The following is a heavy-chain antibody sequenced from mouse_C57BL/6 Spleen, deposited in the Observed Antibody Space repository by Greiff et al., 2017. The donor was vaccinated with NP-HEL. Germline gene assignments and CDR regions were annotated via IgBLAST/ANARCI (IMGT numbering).Heavy chain of an antibody. CDR3: ARLRSPPYFDY. CDR1: GYAFSSYW. V-gene: IGHV1-80*01. J-gene: IGHJ2*01. CDR2: IYPGDGDT. D-gene: IGHD1-1*01. Sequence: QVQLQQSGAELVKPGASVKISCKASGYAFSSYWMNWVKQRPGKGLEWIGQIYPGDGDTNYNGKFKGKATLTADKSSSTAYMQLSSLTSEDSAVYFCARLRSPPYFDYWGQGTTLTVSS.